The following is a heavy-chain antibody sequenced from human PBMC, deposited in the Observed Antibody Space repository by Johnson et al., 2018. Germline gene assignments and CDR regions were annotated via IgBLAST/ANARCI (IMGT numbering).Heavy chain of an antibody. V-gene: IGHV3-11*04. CDR1: GFTFSDYY. CDR3: AKCLLRFLQWFLFQH. J-gene: IGHJ1*01. Sequence: QVQLVQSGGGLVKPGGSLRLSCVASGFTFSDYYMSWIRQAPGKGLEWVSYISTSGTTTYYADAGKGRFSISRDEAKNSLYLQMNSLRAEDTAVYYCAKCLLRFLQWFLFQHWGQGTLVTVSS. CDR2: ISTSGTTT. D-gene: IGHD3-3*01.